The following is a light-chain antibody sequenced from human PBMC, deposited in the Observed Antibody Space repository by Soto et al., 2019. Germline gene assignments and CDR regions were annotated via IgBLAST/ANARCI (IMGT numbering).Light chain of an antibody. CDR2: WAS. CDR3: QEYFSTPALT. V-gene: IGKV4-1*01. J-gene: IGKJ4*01. CDR1: QSVLYSSNNKNY. Sequence: DIVMTQSPDSLAVSLGEMATINCKSSQSVLYSSNNKNYLAWYQQKPGQPPKLLIYWASNAESGVPDRVSGSGTVTDFSHTNSGLQAEDVEVYYCQEYFSTPALTFGGGTKVEIK.